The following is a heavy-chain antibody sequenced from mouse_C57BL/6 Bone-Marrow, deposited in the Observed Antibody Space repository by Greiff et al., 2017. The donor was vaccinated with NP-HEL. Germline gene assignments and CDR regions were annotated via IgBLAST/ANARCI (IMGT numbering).Heavy chain of an antibody. CDR2: INPSTGGT. CDR1: GYSFTGYY. J-gene: IGHJ4*01. D-gene: IGHD4-1*01. Sequence: EVQLQQSGPELVKPGASVKISCKASGYSFTGYYMNWVKQSPEKSLEWIGEINPSTGGTTYNQKFKAKATLTVDKSSSTAYMQLKSLTSEDSAVYYCARETGPTADYAMDYWGQGTSVTVSS. CDR3: ARETGPTADYAMDY. V-gene: IGHV1-42*01.